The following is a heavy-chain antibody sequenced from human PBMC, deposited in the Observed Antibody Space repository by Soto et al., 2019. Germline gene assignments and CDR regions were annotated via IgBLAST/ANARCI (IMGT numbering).Heavy chain of an antibody. Sequence: SVKVSCKASGGTFSSYAISWVRQAPGQGLEWMGGIIPIFGTANYAQKFQGRVTITADESTSTAYMELSSLRSEDTAVYYCASPPSHYCSSTSCYVGWNYFDYWGQGTLVTVSS. J-gene: IGHJ4*02. V-gene: IGHV1-69*13. D-gene: IGHD2-2*01. CDR3: ASPPSHYCSSTSCYVGWNYFDY. CDR1: GGTFSSYA. CDR2: IIPIFGTA.